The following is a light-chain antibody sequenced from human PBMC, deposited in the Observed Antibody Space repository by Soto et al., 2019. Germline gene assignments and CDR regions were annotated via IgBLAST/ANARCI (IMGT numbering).Light chain of an antibody. V-gene: IGKV1-39*01. Sequence: DIQMTQSPSSLSASVGDRVTITSRASHSLSNFLNWYQQKPGKAPKLLIHTTSSLQSGVPSRFSASGTGTDFTLTISSLQPEDFATYYCQQSYSTPQTFGGGTKVDIK. CDR2: TTS. J-gene: IGKJ4*01. CDR1: HSLSNF. CDR3: QQSYSTPQT.